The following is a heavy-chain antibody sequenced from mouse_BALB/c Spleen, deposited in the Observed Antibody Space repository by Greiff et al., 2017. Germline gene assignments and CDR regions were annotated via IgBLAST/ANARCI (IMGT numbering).Heavy chain of an antibody. J-gene: IGHJ2*01. V-gene: IGHV2-6-4*01. Sequence: QVHVKQSGPGLVAPSQSLSITCTVSGFSLSRYSVHWVRQPPGKGLEWLGMIWGGGSTDYNSALKSRLSISKDNSKSQVFLKMNSLHTDDTAMYYCASFHYYGSSYFDYWGQGTTLTVSS. CDR1: GFSLSRYS. D-gene: IGHD1-1*01. CDR2: IWGGGST. CDR3: ASFHYYGSSYFDY.